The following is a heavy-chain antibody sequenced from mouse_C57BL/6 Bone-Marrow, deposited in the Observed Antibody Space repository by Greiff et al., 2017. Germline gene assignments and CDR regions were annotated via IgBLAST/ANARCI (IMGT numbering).Heavy chain of an antibody. CDR3: ARWYYGNYYAMDY. Sequence: VQLQQPGAELVMPGASVKLSCKASGYTFTSYWMHWVKQRPGQGLEWIGEIDPSDSYTNYNQKFKGKSTLTVDKSSSTAYMQLSSLTSEDSAVDYCARWYYGNYYAMDYWGQGTSVTVSS. CDR2: IDPSDSYT. CDR1: GYTFTSYW. V-gene: IGHV1-69*01. J-gene: IGHJ4*01. D-gene: IGHD2-1*01.